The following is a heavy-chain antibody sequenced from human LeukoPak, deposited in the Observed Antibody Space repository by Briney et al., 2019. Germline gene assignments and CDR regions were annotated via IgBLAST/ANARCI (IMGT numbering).Heavy chain of an antibody. Sequence: SSQTLSLTCTVSGGSISSGGYYWSWIRQPPGKGLEWIGDIFQSGSTYYSPSFNSRVIISVDRSKNQFSLKLSSVTAADTAVYYCARERGRGSSPFIWGQGTMVTVSS. V-gene: IGHV4-30-2*01. CDR2: IFQSGST. J-gene: IGHJ3*02. D-gene: IGHD3-10*01. CDR3: ARERGRGSSPFI. CDR1: GGSISSGGYY.